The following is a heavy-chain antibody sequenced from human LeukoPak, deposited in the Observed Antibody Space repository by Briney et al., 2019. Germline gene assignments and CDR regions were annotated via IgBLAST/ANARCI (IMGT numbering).Heavy chain of an antibody. Sequence: ASVKVSCKASGYTFSSYGISWERQAPGQGLEWMGRIIPILGIANYAQKFQGRVTITADKSTSTAYMELSSLRSEDTAVYYCARDPPERDEYQLLSNWFDPWGQGTLVTVSS. CDR2: IIPILGIA. CDR1: GYTFSSYG. J-gene: IGHJ5*02. CDR3: ARDPPERDEYQLLSNWFDP. D-gene: IGHD2-2*01. V-gene: IGHV1-69*04.